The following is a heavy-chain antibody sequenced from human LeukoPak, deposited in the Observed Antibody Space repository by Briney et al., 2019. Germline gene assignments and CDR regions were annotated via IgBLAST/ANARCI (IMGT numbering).Heavy chain of an antibody. Sequence: GGSLRLSCAASGFTFSTYAMHWVRQAPGKGLEWVAVISYDGSSKYYADSVKGRFTISRDNSKNTLYLQMNSLRAEDTAVYYCTTERHQLPYWGQGTLVTVSS. CDR2: ISYDGSSK. D-gene: IGHD2-2*01. CDR1: GFTFSTYA. J-gene: IGHJ4*02. CDR3: TTERHQLPY. V-gene: IGHV3-30*04.